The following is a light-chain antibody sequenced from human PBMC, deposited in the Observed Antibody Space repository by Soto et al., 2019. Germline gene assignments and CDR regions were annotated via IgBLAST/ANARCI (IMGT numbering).Light chain of an antibody. CDR3: QSYDSSLSGSGV. CDR2: GNS. Sequence: QSVLTQPPSVSGAPGHRFTISCTGSSSNIGAGYDVHWYQQLPGTAPKLLIYGNSNRPSGVPDRFSGSKSGTSASLAITGLQAEDEADYYCQSYDSSLSGSGVFGTGTKVTVL. J-gene: IGLJ1*01. CDR1: SSNIGAGYD. V-gene: IGLV1-40*01.